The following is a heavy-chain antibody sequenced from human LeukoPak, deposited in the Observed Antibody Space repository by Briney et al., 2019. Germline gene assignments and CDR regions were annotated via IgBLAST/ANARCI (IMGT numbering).Heavy chain of an antibody. D-gene: IGHD5-12*01. CDR2: IYYSGST. V-gene: IGHV4-61*01. CDR1: GGSVSSGNYY. Sequence: PSETLSLTCTVSGGSVSSGNYYWSWIRQPPGKGLEWIGYIYYSGSTNYNPSLESRVTISVDTSQNQFSLKLSSVTAADTAVYYCARLRGCHYGDGRGYYFDYWGQGTLVTVSS. J-gene: IGHJ4*02. CDR3: ARLRGCHYGDGRGYYFDY.